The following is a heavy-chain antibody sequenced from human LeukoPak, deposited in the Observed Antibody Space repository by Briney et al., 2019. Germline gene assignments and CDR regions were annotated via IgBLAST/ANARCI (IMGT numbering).Heavy chain of an antibody. CDR3: ARWRSAYNFDF. CDR1: GYTFTNYG. J-gene: IGHJ4*02. V-gene: IGHV1-18*01. Sequence: ASVKVSCKASGYTFTNYGISWVRQTPGQGLEWIGWISGYNGKTNNVQNLQGRVTMTTDTSTSTAYMELRSLRSDDTAMYYCARWRSAYNFDFWGQGTLVTVPS. CDR2: ISGYNGKT. D-gene: IGHD3-16*01.